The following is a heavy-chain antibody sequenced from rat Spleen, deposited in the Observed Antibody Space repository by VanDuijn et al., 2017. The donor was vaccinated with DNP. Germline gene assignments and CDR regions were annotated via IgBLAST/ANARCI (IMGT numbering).Heavy chain of an antibody. V-gene: IGHV2-30*01. D-gene: IGHD4-3*01. CDR2: IWTGGNT. Sequence: QVQLKESGPGLVQPSQTLSLTCTVSGFSLTSYHVHWVRQPSGEGLEWMGVIWTGGNTDYNSALKSRLSFSKATSKSQVFLKLNSLQIEDTATYYCARDLIIRDTTSAMDAWGQGTSVTVSS. CDR3: ARDLIIRDTTSAMDA. J-gene: IGHJ4*01. CDR1: GFSLTSYH.